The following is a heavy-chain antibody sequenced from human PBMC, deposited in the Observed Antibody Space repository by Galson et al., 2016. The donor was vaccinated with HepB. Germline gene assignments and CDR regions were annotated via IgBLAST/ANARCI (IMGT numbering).Heavy chain of an antibody. CDR2: IHYSGST. CDR3: ARDKNERGYSYRHFDY. CDR1: GGSISSGGYY. V-gene: IGHV4-31*03. D-gene: IGHD5-18*01. J-gene: IGHJ4*02. Sequence: TLSLTCTVSGGSISSGGYYWSWIRQHPGKGLEWIGYIHYSGSTYYNPSLESRVSISVDTSKNQFSLKLSSVTAADTAVYYCARDKNERGYSYRHFDYWGQGALVTVSS.